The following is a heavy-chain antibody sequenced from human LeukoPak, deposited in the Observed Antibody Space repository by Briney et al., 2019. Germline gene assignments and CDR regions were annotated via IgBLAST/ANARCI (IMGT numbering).Heavy chain of an antibody. CDR2: FYYGGST. J-gene: IGHJ6*02. Sequence: PSETLSLTCTVSGGSITSSDYYWGCIRQPPGKGREWNGSFYYGGSTYSSPSLKSRVTTYVDTSKNQFSLKLNSVTAADTAVYYCARLGGGYYGSGSMDVWGLGTPVTVSS. CDR1: GGSITSSDYY. CDR3: ARLGGGYYGSGSMDV. D-gene: IGHD3-10*01. V-gene: IGHV4-39*01.